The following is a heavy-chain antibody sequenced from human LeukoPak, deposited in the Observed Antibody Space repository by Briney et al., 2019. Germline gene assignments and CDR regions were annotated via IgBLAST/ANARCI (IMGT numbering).Heavy chain of an antibody. CDR3: AKAHSDYDFWGGYSSVNDAFDI. V-gene: IGHV3-9*01. CDR2: ISWNSGSI. J-gene: IGHJ3*02. D-gene: IGHD3-3*01. Sequence: GRSLRLSCAASGFTFDDYAMHWVRQAPGKGLEWVSGISWNSGSIGYADSVKGRFTISRDNAKNSLYLQMNSLRAEDTALYYCAKAHSDYDFWGGYSSVNDAFDIWGQGTMVTVSS. CDR1: GFTFDDYA.